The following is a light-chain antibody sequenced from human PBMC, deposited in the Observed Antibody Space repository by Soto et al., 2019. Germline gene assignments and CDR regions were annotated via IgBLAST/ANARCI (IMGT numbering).Light chain of an antibody. CDR1: QSVSSY. V-gene: IGKV3-20*01. Sequence: EIVLTQSPGTLSLFPGERATLSCRASQSVSSYLAWYQQKPGQAPRRLIYGASSRATGIPDRFSGSGSGTDFSLTITRLEPEDFAVYYCQQYGSSPWTFGQGTKVDIK. J-gene: IGKJ1*01. CDR3: QQYGSSPWT. CDR2: GAS.